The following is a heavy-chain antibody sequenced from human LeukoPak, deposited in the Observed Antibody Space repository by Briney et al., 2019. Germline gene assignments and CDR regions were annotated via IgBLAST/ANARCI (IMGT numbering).Heavy chain of an antibody. V-gene: IGHV3-53*01. J-gene: IGHJ4*02. Sequence: GGSLRLSCAASGFILSDNHMSWVRQAPGKGLEWLSVIYSGGNTFYADSVKGRFTISRDNSKNTLYLQMNSLRAEDTAVYYCATLRDLDYWGQGALVTVSS. CDR1: GFILSDNH. CDR2: IYSGGNT. CDR3: ATLRDLDY.